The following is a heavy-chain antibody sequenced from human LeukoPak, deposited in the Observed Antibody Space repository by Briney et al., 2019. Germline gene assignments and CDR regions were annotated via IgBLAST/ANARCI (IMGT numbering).Heavy chain of an antibody. CDR3: VRERFHGSGAPKFDL. CDR2: ISSSSTYI. CDR1: GFTFSDYS. Sequence: GGSLRLSCAASGFTFSDYSMKWIRKASGKGLEWVSSISSSSTYISYADSVKGRFTISRDNAINSLFLQTNNVRVEDTAVYYCVRERFHGSGAPKFDLWGQGTLLIVSS. D-gene: IGHD3-10*01. V-gene: IGHV3-21*01. J-gene: IGHJ5*02.